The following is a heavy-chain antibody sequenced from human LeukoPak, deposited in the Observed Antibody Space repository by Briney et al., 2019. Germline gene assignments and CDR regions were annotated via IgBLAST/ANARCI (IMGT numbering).Heavy chain of an antibody. CDR3: AGSSGYHYFDY. V-gene: IGHV3-11*03. CDR2: ISSSSSYT. J-gene: IGHJ4*02. CDR1: GFTFSDYY. Sequence: GESLRLSCAASGFTFSDYYMSWIRQAPGKGLEWVSYISSSSSYTNYADSVKGRFTISRDNAKNSLYLQMNSLRAEDTAVYYCAGSSGYHYFDYWGQGTLVTVSS. D-gene: IGHD3-22*01.